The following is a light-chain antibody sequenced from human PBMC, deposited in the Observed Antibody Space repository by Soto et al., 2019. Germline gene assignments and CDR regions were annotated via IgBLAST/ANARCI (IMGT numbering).Light chain of an antibody. Sequence: EIVLTQSPATLSFSPGERATLSCRASQSVSNYLAWYQQKPGQAPRLLIYAASDRATGIPARFSGSGSGTDFTLTISSLEPEDFGIFYCLQRAGCTKITFGQGTRLEIK. CDR2: AAS. CDR3: LQRAGCTKIT. CDR1: QSVSNY. V-gene: IGKV3-11*01. J-gene: IGKJ5*01.